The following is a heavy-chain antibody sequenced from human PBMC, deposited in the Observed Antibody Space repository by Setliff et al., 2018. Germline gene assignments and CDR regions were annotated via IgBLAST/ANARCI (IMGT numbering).Heavy chain of an antibody. V-gene: IGHV4-39*01. CDR3: ARHEFVGGYYGSVTYRHFDY. D-gene: IGHD3-10*01. CDR1: GDSISSTSYQ. J-gene: IGHJ4*02. CDR2: IYYTGTA. Sequence: LSLTCTVSGDSISSTSYQWGWVRQPPGKGLEWIGSIYYTGTAYYNLSLKSRVTISVDTSKNQFSLQVTSLAATDTALYFCARHEFVGGYYGSVTYRHFDYWGQGILVTVSS.